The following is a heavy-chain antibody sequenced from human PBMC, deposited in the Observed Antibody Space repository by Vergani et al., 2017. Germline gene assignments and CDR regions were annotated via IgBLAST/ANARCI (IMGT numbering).Heavy chain of an antibody. CDR3: ARSQGEYWYFDP. D-gene: IGHD2/OR15-2a*01. CDR1: GYSIGSGFY. J-gene: IGHJ2*01. Sequence: QVRLEESGPGLVKPSETLSLTCSVSGYSIGSGFYWAWIRQSPGEGLQWLTSIHNRGKTYHNPSLKSRVSVSLDTSKNPFSLNLTSVTATDTAVYYCARSQGEYWYFDPWGPGSLVTVSS. V-gene: IGHV4-38-2*01. CDR2: IHNRGKT.